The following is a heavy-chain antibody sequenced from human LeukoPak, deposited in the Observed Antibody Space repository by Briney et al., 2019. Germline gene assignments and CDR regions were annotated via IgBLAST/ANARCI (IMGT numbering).Heavy chain of an antibody. CDR3: AREGGQWLVSNWFDP. CDR2: INHSGST. Sequence: SETLSLTCAVYGGSFSGYYWSWIRQPPGKGLEWIGEINHSGSTNYNPSLKSRVTISVDTSKNQFSLKLSSVTAADAAVYYCAREGGQWLVSNWFDPWGQGTLVTVSS. J-gene: IGHJ5*02. D-gene: IGHD6-19*01. CDR1: GGSFSGYY. V-gene: IGHV4-34*01.